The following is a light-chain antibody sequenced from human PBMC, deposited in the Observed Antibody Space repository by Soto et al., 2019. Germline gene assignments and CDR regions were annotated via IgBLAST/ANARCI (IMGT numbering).Light chain of an antibody. Sequence: QSALTQPPSASGSPGQSVTISCTGTSSDVGGYNYVSWYQQHPGKAPKLMIYEVSKRPSGAPDRFSSSKSGNTASLTVSGLQAEDEADYYCSSYAGSNKVFGGGTKVTVL. CDR3: SSYAGSNKV. V-gene: IGLV2-8*01. J-gene: IGLJ2*01. CDR1: SSDVGGYNY. CDR2: EVS.